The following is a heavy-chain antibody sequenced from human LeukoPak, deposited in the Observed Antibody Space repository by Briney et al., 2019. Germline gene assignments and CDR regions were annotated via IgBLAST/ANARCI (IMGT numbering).Heavy chain of an antibody. V-gene: IGHV4-59*12. D-gene: IGHD3-10*01. Sequence: SETLSLTCTVSGGSISSYYWSWIRQPPGKGLEWIGYIYYSGSTNYNPSLKSRVTMSVDTSKNQFSLKLSSVTAADTAVYYCARVFYYGSGITFDPWGQGTLVTVSS. CDR3: ARVFYYGSGITFDP. J-gene: IGHJ5*02. CDR2: IYYSGST. CDR1: GGSISSYY.